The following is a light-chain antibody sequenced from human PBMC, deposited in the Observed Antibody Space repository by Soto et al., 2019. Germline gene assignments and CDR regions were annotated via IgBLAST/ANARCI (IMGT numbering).Light chain of an antibody. CDR1: ESLFGF. CDR3: QSYNDWPCA. CDR2: GVS. V-gene: IGKV3-15*01. J-gene: IGKJ2*02. Sequence: DIVLTQSPATLSVSPGDTVTLSCRASESLFGFLAWYQQKPGQAPRLLMYGVSTRATGIPARFSGGGSATDFTLTISSLQSEDFAFYFCQSYNDWPCASGLGTRLEI.